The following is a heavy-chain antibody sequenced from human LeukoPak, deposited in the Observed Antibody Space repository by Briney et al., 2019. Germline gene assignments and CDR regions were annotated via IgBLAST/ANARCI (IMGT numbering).Heavy chain of an antibody. CDR1: GFMFDDYA. J-gene: IGHJ4*02. Sequence: PGGSLRLSCAASGFMFDDYAMHWVRQAPGKGLEWVSGISWNSAHIGYADSVKGRFTISRDNAKNSLYLQMNSLRTEDTDLYYCASGSPSSWYYFDYWGQGALVTVSS. V-gene: IGHV3-9*01. CDR3: ASGSPSSWYYFDY. D-gene: IGHD6-13*01. CDR2: ISWNSAHI.